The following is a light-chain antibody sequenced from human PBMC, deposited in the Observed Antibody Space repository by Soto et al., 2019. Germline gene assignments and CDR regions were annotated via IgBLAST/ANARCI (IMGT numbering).Light chain of an antibody. V-gene: IGKV3-20*01. CDR2: GAS. J-gene: IGKJ1*01. Sequence: EIVLTQSPGTLSLSPGERATLSCRASQSVSSTYLAWYQQKPGQAPRLLIYGASSRVTGIPDRFSGSESGTDFTLTISRLEPEDFAVYYCQQYGRSPPWTFGQGTKVEIK. CDR3: QQYGRSPPWT. CDR1: QSVSSTY.